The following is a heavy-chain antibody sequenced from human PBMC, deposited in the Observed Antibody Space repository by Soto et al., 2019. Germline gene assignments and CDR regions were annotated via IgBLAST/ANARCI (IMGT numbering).Heavy chain of an antibody. CDR2: INAGNGNT. J-gene: IGHJ4*02. CDR1: GYTFTSYA. V-gene: IGHV1-3*01. Sequence: ASVKVSCKASGYTFTSYAMHWVRQAPGQRLEWMGWINAGNGNTKYSQKFQGRVTITRDTSASTAYMELSSLRSEDTAVYDCARCYGSGSYYYFDYWGQGTLVTVSS. CDR3: ARCYGSGSYYYFDY. D-gene: IGHD3-10*01.